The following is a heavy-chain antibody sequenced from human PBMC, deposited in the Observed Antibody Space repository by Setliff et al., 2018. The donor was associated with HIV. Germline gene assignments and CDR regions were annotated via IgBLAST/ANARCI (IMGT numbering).Heavy chain of an antibody. J-gene: IGHJ3*02. CDR1: GGSISSLY. CDR2: IYASGRT. D-gene: IGHD3-22*01. V-gene: IGHV4-4*07. CDR3: AREDYYDSSGYAFEI. Sequence: SETLSLTCTVSGGSISSLYWSWIRQPAGKGLEWIGRIYASGRTNYNPSLESRVTISLDTSKNQFSLKLNSVTAADTAVYYCAREDYYDSSGYAFEIWGQGTMVTVSS.